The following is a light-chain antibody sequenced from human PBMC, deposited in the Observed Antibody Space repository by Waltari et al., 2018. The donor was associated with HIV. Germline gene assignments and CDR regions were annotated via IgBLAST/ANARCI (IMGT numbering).Light chain of an antibody. J-gene: IGLJ3*02. CDR2: SNN. Sequence: QSVRTQPPSASGTTGQRVRIACSGSSATIGSNIVNWYQQLQGTAPKLLIYSNNQRPSGVPDRFSGSKSGTSASLAISGLQSEDEADYYCAAWDDSLNAWVFGGGTKLTVL. V-gene: IGLV1-44*01. CDR1: SATIGSNI. CDR3: AAWDDSLNAWV.